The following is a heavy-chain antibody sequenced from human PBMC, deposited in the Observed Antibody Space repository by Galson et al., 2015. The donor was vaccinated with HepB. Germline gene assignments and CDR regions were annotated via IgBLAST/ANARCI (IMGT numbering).Heavy chain of an antibody. CDR1: GFTFSGSA. V-gene: IGHV3-73*01. J-gene: IGHJ4*02. CDR3: TRRGNAPFDY. Sequence: SLRLSCAASGFTFSGSAMHWVRQASGKGLEWVGRIRSKANSYATAYAASVKGRFTIFRDDSKNTAYLQMNSLKTEDTAVYYCTRRGNAPFDYWGQGTLVTVSS. D-gene: IGHD4-23*01. CDR2: IRSKANSYAT.